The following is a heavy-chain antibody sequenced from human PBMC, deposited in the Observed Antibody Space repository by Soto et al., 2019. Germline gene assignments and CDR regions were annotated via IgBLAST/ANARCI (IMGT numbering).Heavy chain of an antibody. V-gene: IGHV4-59*01. J-gene: IGHJ5*02. CDR2: ISYSGST. CDR3: ARDLKEYCSDGKCNWFDP. D-gene: IGHD2-15*01. CDR1: GASITAYY. Sequence: SETLCLTYTVSGASITAYYWSWIRQPPGKGLEWIGYISYSGSTDYNPSLKSRVTISFDASKNQISLQVRSATAADAAVYYCARDLKEYCSDGKCNWFDPWGQGTLVTAPQ.